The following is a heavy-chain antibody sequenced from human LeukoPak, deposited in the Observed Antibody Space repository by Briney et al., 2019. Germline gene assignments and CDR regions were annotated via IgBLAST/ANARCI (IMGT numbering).Heavy chain of an antibody. CDR3: ARIPLGPDGYNSR. CDR2: IYYSGST. CDR1: GGSLSSDYSY. J-gene: IGHJ4*02. Sequence: SETLSLTCTVSGGSLSSDYSYWSWVRQHPGKGLECIGYIYYSGSTYYNPSLKSRVTISVDTSKNQFSLKPSSVTAADTAVYYCARIPLGPDGYNSRWGQGTLVTVSS. V-gene: IGHV4-31*03. D-gene: IGHD5-24*01.